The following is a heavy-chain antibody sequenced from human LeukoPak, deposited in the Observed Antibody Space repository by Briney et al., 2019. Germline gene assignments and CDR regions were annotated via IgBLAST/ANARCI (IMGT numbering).Heavy chain of an antibody. V-gene: IGHV4-4*07. J-gene: IGHJ4*02. CDR2: IYTSGIT. D-gene: IGHD1-7*01. CDR1: GGSISSYY. Sequence: SETLSLTCTVSGGSISSYYWSWLQQPAGRGLEWIGRIYTSGITNYNPSLQSRVTMSVDTSKNQFSLQLDSVTAADTAVYYCARGRDWNYLFFDYWGQGTLVTVSS. CDR3: ARGRDWNYLFFDY.